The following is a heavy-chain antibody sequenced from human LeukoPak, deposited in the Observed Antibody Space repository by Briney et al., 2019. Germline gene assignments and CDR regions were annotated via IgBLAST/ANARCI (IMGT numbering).Heavy chain of an antibody. Sequence: GGSLRLSCAASGFTVSSNYMSWVRQAPGKGLEWVSVIYSGGSTYYADSVKGRFTISRDNSKNTLYLQMNSLRAEDTAVYYCARVNYGSGSSFDYWGQGTLVTVSS. V-gene: IGHV3-53*01. D-gene: IGHD3-10*01. CDR3: ARVNYGSGSSFDY. CDR2: IYSGGST. J-gene: IGHJ4*02. CDR1: GFTVSSNY.